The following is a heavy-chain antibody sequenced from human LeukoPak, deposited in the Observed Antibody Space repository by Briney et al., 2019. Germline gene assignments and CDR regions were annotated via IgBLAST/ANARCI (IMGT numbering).Heavy chain of an antibody. J-gene: IGHJ6*03. Sequence: SETLSLTCTVSGGSISSGSYYWSWIRQPAGKGLEWIGRIYTYESPNYNPSLKSRVTISVDTSKNQFSLKLTSVTAADTAVYFCARAPGGRRAYYMDVWGKGTTVTISS. CDR1: GGSISSGSYY. D-gene: IGHD3-16*01. CDR3: ARAPGGRRAYYMDV. CDR2: IYTYESP. V-gene: IGHV4-61*02.